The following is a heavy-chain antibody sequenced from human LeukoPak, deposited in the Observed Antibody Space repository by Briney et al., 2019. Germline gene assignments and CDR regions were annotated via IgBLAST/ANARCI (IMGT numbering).Heavy chain of an antibody. D-gene: IGHD3-22*01. CDR2: INAGNGNT. Sequence: ASVTVSCKASGYTFTSYAMHWVRQAPGQRLEWMGWINAGNGNTKYSQKFQGRVTITRDTSASTAYMELSSLRSEDTAVYYCARAGDYYDSSGYPLPDAFDIWGQGTMVTVSS. J-gene: IGHJ3*02. V-gene: IGHV1-3*01. CDR3: ARAGDYYDSSGYPLPDAFDI. CDR1: GYTFTSYA.